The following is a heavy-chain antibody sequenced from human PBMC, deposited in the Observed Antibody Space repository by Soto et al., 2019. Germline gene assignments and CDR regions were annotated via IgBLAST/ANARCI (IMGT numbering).Heavy chain of an antibody. J-gene: IGHJ6*03. D-gene: IGHD1-1*01. CDR1: GGSFSGYY. CDR2: INHSGST. V-gene: IGHV4-34*01. CDR3: AIISIGTQGLNYYYYYMDV. Sequence: SETLSLTCAVYGGSFSGYYWSWIRQPPGKGLEWIGEINHSGSTNYNPSLKSRVTISVDTSKNQFSLKLSSVTAADTAVYYCAIISIGTQGLNYYYYYMDVWGKGTTVTVSS.